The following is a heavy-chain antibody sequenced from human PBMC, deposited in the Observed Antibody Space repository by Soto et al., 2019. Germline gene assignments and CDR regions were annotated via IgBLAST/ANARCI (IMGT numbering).Heavy chain of an antibody. V-gene: IGHV4-30-4*01. Sequence: SETLSLTCTVSGGSISSGDYYWSWIRQPPGKGLEWIGYIYYSGSTYYNPSLKSRVTISVDTSKNQFSLKLSSVTAADTAVYYGASFYYYDSGFDSGGKEPLVTVPS. D-gene: IGHD3-22*01. CDR1: GGSISSGDYY. J-gene: IGHJ4*02. CDR2: IYYSGST. CDR3: ASFYYYDSGFDS.